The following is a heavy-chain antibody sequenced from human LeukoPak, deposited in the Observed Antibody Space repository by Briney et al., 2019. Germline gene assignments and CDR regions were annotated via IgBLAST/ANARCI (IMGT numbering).Heavy chain of an antibody. CDR1: GGSISSYY. V-gene: IGHV4-59*01. D-gene: IGHD3-10*01. Sequence: PSETLSLTCTVSGGSISSYYWSWIRQPPGKGLEWIGYIYYSGSTNYNPSLKSRVTLSVDTSKNQFSLKLSSVTAADTAVYYCARDSGYYGSGSFDYWGQGTLVTVSS. J-gene: IGHJ4*02. CDR3: ARDSGYYGSGSFDY. CDR2: IYYSGST.